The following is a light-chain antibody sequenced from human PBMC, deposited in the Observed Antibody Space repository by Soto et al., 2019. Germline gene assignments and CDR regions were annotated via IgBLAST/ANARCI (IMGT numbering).Light chain of an antibody. CDR2: AAS. CDR1: QGISNY. Sequence: DIQMTQPPSSLSASVGDRVTITCRASQGISNYLVWYQQKPGKVPKLLIYAASTLQSGVPSRFSGSGSGTDFTLTISSLQPEDGATYYCQNYKGAPWTFGQGTKVEIK. J-gene: IGKJ1*01. V-gene: IGKV1-27*01. CDR3: QNYKGAPWT.